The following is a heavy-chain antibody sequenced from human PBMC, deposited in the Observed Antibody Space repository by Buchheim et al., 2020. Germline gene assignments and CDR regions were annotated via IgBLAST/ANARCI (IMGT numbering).Heavy chain of an antibody. J-gene: IGHJ6*02. CDR1: GFSFTNAW. CDR2: ISGSGGST. CDR3: AKGGGAIYYYYGMDV. Sequence: EVQLVESGGGSVKPGGSLRLSCEASGFSFTNAWMSWVRQAPGKGLEWVSAISGSGGSTYYADSVKGRFTISRDNSKNTLYLQMNSLRAEDTAVYYCAKGGGAIYYYYGMDVWGQGTT. D-gene: IGHD2-2*01. V-gene: IGHV3-23*04.